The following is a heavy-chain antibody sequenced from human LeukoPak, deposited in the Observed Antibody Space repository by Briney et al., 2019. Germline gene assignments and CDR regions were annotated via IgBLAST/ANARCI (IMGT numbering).Heavy chain of an antibody. J-gene: IGHJ6*03. D-gene: IGHD4-11*01. CDR2: INRSGST. Sequence: PSETLSLTCAVYGGSFSGYYWSWIRQPPGKGLEWIGEINRSGSTNYNPSLKSRVTISVGTSKNQFSLKLSSVTAADTALYYCARSGNYVRHYYYYMDVWGKGTTVTISS. V-gene: IGHV4-34*01. CDR1: GGSFSGYY. CDR3: ARSGNYVRHYYYYMDV.